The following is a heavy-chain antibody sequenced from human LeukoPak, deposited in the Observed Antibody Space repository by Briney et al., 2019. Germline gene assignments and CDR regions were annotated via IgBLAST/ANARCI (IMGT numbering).Heavy chain of an antibody. Sequence: ASVKVSCKASGYTFTSYGISWVRQAPGQGLEWMGWISAYIGNTNYAQKLQGRVTMTTDTSTSTAYMELRSLRSDDTAVYYCARAKRITMVRGVEYYFDYWGQGTLVTVSS. CDR2: ISAYIGNT. CDR1: GYTFTSYG. V-gene: IGHV1-18*01. D-gene: IGHD3-10*01. CDR3: ARAKRITMVRGVEYYFDY. J-gene: IGHJ4*02.